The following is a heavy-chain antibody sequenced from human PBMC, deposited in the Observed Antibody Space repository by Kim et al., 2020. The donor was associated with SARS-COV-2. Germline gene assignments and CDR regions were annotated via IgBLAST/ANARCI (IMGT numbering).Heavy chain of an antibody. CDR3: ARAGSLRYFDWNYYYYGMDV. D-gene: IGHD3-9*01. Sequence: SETLSLTCTVSGGSISSGGYYWSWIRQHPGKGLEWIGYIYYSGSTYYNPSLKSRVTISVDTSKYQFSLKLSSVTAADTAVYYCARAGSLRYFDWNYYYYGMDVWGQGTTVTVSS. CDR1: GGSISSGGYY. CDR2: IYYSGST. V-gene: IGHV4-31*03. J-gene: IGHJ6*02.